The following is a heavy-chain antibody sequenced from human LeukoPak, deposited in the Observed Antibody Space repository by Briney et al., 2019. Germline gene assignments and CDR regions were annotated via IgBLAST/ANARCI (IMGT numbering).Heavy chain of an antibody. CDR1: GFTCSSYW. CDR2: IKQDGSEK. Sequence: GGSLRLSCAASGFTCSSYWMSWVRQAPGKGLEWVANIKQDGSEKYYVDSVKGRFTISRDNAKNSLYLQMNSLRAEDTAVYYCARESFAARWDWGQGTLVTVSS. V-gene: IGHV3-7*01. D-gene: IGHD6-6*01. CDR3: ARESFAARWD. J-gene: IGHJ4*02.